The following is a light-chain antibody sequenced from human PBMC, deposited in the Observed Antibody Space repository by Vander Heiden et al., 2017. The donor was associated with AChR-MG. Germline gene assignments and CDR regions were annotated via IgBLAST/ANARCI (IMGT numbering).Light chain of an antibody. J-gene: IGLJ1*01. CDR3: QSHDSRLNGSV. Sequence: QSVPTQPPPLAGHPRPRATISCTGISSNIGAHCDVHSYQQHPGTAPKLLSYGNSNRPSGVPDRFSGSKSGASASLAITGLQAEDEADDYCQSHDSRLNGSVFGTGTKVTVL. CDR2: GNS. CDR1: SSNIGAHCD. V-gene: IGLV1-40*01.